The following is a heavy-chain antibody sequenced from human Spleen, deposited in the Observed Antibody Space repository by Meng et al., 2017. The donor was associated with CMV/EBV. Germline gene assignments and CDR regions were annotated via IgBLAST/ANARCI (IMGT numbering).Heavy chain of an antibody. CDR2: IYYSGST. CDR1: GGSISSSSYY. V-gene: IGHV4-61*05. Sequence: AETLTLTCTVSGGSISSSSYYWGWIRQPPGKGLEWIGYIYYSGSTNYSPSLKSRVTISVDTSKNQFSLKLSSVTAADTAVYCCARCRFVWGALYCFDSWGQGTLVTVSS. CDR3: ARCRFVWGALYCFDS. D-gene: IGHD1-26*01. J-gene: IGHJ4*02.